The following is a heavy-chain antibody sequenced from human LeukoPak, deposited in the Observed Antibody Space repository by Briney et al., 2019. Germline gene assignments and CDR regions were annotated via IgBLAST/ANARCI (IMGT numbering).Heavy chain of an antibody. CDR1: GGTFSSYA. CDR2: IIPIFGTA. CDR3: VTGYCTNGVCFPPGTNYYFDY. V-gene: IGHV1-69*13. Sequence: SVKVSCKASGGTFSSYAISWVRQAPGQGLEWMGGIIPIFGTANYAQKFQGRVTITADESTSTAYMELSSLRSEDTAVYYCVTGYCTNGVCFPPGTNYYFDYWGQGTLVTVSS. D-gene: IGHD2-8*01. J-gene: IGHJ4*02.